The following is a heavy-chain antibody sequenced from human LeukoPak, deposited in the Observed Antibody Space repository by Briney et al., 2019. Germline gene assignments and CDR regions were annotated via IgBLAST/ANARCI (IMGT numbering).Heavy chain of an antibody. CDR1: GGSISSYY. Sequence: SETLSLTCTVSGGSISSYYWSWIRQPPGKGLEWTGYIYYSGSTNYNPSLKSRVTISVDTSKNQFSLKLSSVTAADTAVYYCARVSVADWNWFDPWGQGTLATVSS. J-gene: IGHJ5*02. D-gene: IGHD6-19*01. V-gene: IGHV4-59*01. CDR3: ARVSVADWNWFDP. CDR2: IYYSGST.